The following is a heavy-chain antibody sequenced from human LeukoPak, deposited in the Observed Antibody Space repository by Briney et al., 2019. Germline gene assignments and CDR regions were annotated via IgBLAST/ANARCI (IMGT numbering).Heavy chain of an antibody. Sequence: HPGRSLRLSCAASGFTFSSYAMHWVRQAPGKGLEWVAVISYDGSNKYYADSVKGRFTISRDNSKNTLYLQMNSLRAEDTAVYYCARDQGDYWGQGTLVTVSS. J-gene: IGHJ4*02. V-gene: IGHV3-30*14. CDR1: GFTFSSYA. CDR2: ISYDGSNK. CDR3: ARDQGDY.